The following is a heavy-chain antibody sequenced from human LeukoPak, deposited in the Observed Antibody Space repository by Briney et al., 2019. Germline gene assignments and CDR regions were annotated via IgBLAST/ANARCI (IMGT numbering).Heavy chain of an antibody. J-gene: IGHJ4*02. CDR1: GFTFDDYA. D-gene: IGHD6-19*01. CDR3: AKDSLFLSDWYNAVFDY. V-gene: IGHV3-9*01. CDR2: ISWNSGSI. Sequence: PGGSLRLSCAASGFTFDDYAMHWVRQAPGKGLEWVSGISWNSGSIDYADSVKGRFTISRDNAKNSLYLQMNSLRAEDTALYYCAKDSLFLSDWYNAVFDYWGQGTLVTVSS.